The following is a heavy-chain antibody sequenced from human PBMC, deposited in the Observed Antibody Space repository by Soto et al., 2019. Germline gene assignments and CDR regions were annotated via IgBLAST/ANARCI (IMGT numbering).Heavy chain of an antibody. CDR2: ISGSGGST. CDR3: AKAPYYYGSGSYWFVDY. D-gene: IGHD3-10*01. J-gene: IGHJ4*02. V-gene: IGHV3-23*01. CDR1: GFTFSSYA. Sequence: EVQLLESGGGLVQLGGSLRLSCAASGFTFSSYAMSWVRQAPGKGLEWVSAISGSGGSTYYADSVKGRFTISRDNSKNTMYLQMNSLRAEDTAVYYCAKAPYYYGSGSYWFVDYWGQGTLVTVSS.